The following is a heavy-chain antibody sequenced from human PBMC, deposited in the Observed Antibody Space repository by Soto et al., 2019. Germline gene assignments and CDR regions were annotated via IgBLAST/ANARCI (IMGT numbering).Heavy chain of an antibody. D-gene: IGHD2-21*02. J-gene: IGHJ3*02. V-gene: IGHV3-21*01. Sequence: GGSLRLSCAASGFTFSSYSMNWVRQAPGKGLEWVSSISSSSSYIYYADSVKGRFTISRDNAKNSLYLQMISLTAEDTALYYCARVQSFGGFCYSGAFDIWGLGTIVTVSS. CDR2: ISSSSSYI. CDR1: GFTFSSYS. CDR3: ARVQSFGGFCYSGAFDI.